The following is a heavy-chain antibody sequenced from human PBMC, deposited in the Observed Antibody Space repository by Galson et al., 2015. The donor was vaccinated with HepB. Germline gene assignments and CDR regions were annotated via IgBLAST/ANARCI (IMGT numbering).Heavy chain of an antibody. V-gene: IGHV3-48*01. CDR1: GFIFSNYG. CDR3: ASPRYFQH. J-gene: IGHJ1*01. CDR2: ISSSNTI. Sequence: SLRLSCAASGFIFSNYGMHWVRQAPGKGLEWVSYISSSNTIYYADSVKGRFTISRDNAKNSLYLQMNSLRAEDTAVYYCASPRYFQHWGQGTLVTVSS.